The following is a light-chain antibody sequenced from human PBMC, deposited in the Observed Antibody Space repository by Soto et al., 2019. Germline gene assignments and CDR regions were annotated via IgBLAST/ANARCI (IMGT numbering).Light chain of an antibody. Sequence: QSALTQPASVSGSPGQPITISCTGTSSDVGGYNYVSWYQQHPGKAPKLMIYEVTNRPSGGSNRFSGSKSANTASPTISGLQAEDEADYYCSSYSRSSTLDVFGTGTQVTVL. CDR3: SSYSRSSTLDV. CDR1: SSDVGGYNY. CDR2: EVT. V-gene: IGLV2-14*01. J-gene: IGLJ1*01.